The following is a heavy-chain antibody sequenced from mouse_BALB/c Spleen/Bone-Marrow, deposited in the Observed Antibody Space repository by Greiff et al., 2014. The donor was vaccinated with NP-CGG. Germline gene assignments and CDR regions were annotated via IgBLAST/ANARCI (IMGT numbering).Heavy chain of an antibody. Sequence: VKLVESGPGLVAPSQSLFITCTVSGFSLTSYGVHWVRQPPGKGLEWLGVIWAGGSTNYNSALMSRLSISKDNSKSQVFLKMNSLQTDDTAMYYCARVYLWYFDVWGAGTTVTVSS. CDR2: IWAGGST. CDR3: ARVYLWYFDV. J-gene: IGHJ1*01. V-gene: IGHV2-9*02. CDR1: GFSLTSYG. D-gene: IGHD2-3*01.